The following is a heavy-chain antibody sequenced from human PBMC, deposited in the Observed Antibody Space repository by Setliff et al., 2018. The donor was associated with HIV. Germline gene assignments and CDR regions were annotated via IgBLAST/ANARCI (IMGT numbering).Heavy chain of an antibody. CDR3: ASRKYEYDSSGYYYLAY. J-gene: IGHJ4*02. CDR2: IIPMFGTP. V-gene: IGHV1-69*13. D-gene: IGHD3-22*01. CDR1: GGTFSNYA. Sequence: SVKVSCKASGGTFSNYAVSWVRQAPGQGLEWMGGIIPMFGTPNYAQKFQGRVTITADESTSTAYMELSSLRSQDTAVYYCASRKYEYDSSGYYYLAYWGQGTLVTVSS.